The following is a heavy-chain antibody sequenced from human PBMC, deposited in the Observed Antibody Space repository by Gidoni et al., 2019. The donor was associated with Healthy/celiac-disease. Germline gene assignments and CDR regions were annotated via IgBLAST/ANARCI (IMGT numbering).Heavy chain of an antibody. D-gene: IGHD3-16*01. Sequence: QVQLVESGGGVVQPGRSLRLSCAASGCTFSSYGMHWVRQAPGKGLEWVAVIWYDGSNKYYADSVKGRFTISRDNSKNTLYLQMNSLRAEDTAVYYCARGGSQNYFDYWGQGTLVTVSS. CDR2: IWYDGSNK. J-gene: IGHJ4*02. CDR3: ARGGSQNYFDY. V-gene: IGHV3-33*01. CDR1: GCTFSSYG.